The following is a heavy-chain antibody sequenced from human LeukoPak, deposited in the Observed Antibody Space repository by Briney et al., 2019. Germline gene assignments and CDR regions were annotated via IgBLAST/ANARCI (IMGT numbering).Heavy chain of an antibody. V-gene: IGHV3-11*01. J-gene: IGHJ5*02. CDR3: ARDRGTGPPNGNWFDP. CDR2: ISSSGSTI. Sequence: PVGSLRLSCAASGFTFSDYYMSWIRQAPGKGLEWVSYISSSGSTIYYADSVKGRFTISRDNAKNSLYLQMNSLRAEDTAVYYCARDRGTGPPNGNWFDPWGQGTLVTVSS. CDR1: GFTFSDYY. D-gene: IGHD1-1*01.